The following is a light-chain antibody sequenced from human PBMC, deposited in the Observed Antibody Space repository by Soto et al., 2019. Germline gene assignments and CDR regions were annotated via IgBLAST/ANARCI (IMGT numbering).Light chain of an antibody. CDR1: QLISSW. CDR2: GAS. J-gene: IGKJ1*01. Sequence: IQMTQSPSSVSASVGDSVTITCRASQLISSWLAWYQVKPGKAPKLLIYGASNRESGVPSRFSGSESGTLFTLTISSLQPDDNATYYCQHCDTYWAFGQGTKVEVE. CDR3: QHCDTYWA. V-gene: IGKV1-12*01.